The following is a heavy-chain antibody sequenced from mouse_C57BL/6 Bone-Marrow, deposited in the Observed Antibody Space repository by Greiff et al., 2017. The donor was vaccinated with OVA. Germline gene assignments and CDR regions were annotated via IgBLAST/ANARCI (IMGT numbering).Heavy chain of an antibody. CDR3: ARTDYYSNYFDY. V-gene: IGHV1-9*01. Sequence: VKLMESGAELMKPGASVKLSCKATGYTFTGYWIEWVKQRPGHGLEWIGEILPGSGSTNYNEKFKGKATLTADKSSSTAYMQLSSLTSEDSAVYFCARTDYYSNYFDYWGQGTTLTVSS. CDR1: GYTFTGYW. CDR2: ILPGSGST. D-gene: IGHD2-5*01. J-gene: IGHJ2*01.